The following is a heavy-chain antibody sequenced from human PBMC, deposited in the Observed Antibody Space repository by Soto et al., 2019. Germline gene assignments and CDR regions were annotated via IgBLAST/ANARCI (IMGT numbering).Heavy chain of an antibody. D-gene: IGHD1-7*01. Sequence: VQLLESGGGLVQPGGSLRLSCAASGFTFSNYAMTWVRQTPGKGLEWVSVLSGSGGGTFYADSVKGRFTISRDNSKNTVFLQLNSLRAEDTAVYFCAKARTTSGLYGMDAWGQGTTVTVSS. CDR3: AKARTTSGLYGMDA. V-gene: IGHV3-23*01. J-gene: IGHJ6*02. CDR2: LSGSGGGT. CDR1: GFTFSNYA.